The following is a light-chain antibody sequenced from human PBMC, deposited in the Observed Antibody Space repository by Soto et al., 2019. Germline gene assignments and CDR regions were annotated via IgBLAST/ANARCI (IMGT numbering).Light chain of an antibody. Sequence: QSALTQPASVSGSPGQSITISCTGTSSDVGNYNYVSWYQQHPGKAPKLMIYDVTNRPSGVSNRFSASKSGNTASLTISGLQAEDEADYYCSSYARNTTWVFGGGTKLTVL. V-gene: IGLV2-14*01. CDR2: DVT. CDR3: SSYARNTTWV. CDR1: SSDVGNYNY. J-gene: IGLJ3*02.